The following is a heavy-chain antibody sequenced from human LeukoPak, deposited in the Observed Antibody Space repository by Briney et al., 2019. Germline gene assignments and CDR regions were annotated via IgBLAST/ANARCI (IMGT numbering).Heavy chain of an antibody. Sequence: GGSLRLSCAASGFTFSSYSMNWVRQAPGKGLEWVSSISSSSSYIYYADSVKGRFTISRDNAKNSLYLQMNSLRAEDTAVYYCARVMRRDGYNPGDYWGQGTLVTVSS. D-gene: IGHD5-24*01. CDR3: ARVMRRDGYNPGDY. J-gene: IGHJ4*02. CDR1: GFTFSSYS. V-gene: IGHV3-21*01. CDR2: ISSSSSYI.